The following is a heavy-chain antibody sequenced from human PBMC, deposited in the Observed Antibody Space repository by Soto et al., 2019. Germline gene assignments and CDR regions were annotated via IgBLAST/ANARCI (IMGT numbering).Heavy chain of an antibody. Sequence: PSETLSLTCAVYGGSFSGYYWTWIRQPPGKGLEWIGEITHSGSTNYNPSLKSRVTISVDTSKNQFSLNLNSVTAADTAVYYCARSSVRGWSYWGQGXLVTVPS. CDR3: ARSSVRGWSY. D-gene: IGHD3-10*02. CDR2: ITHSGST. V-gene: IGHV4-34*01. CDR1: GGSFSGYY. J-gene: IGHJ4*02.